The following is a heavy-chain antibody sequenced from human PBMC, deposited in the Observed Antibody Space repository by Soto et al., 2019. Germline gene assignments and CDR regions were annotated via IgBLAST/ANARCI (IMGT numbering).Heavy chain of an antibody. D-gene: IGHD6-6*01. CDR3: AREDYSSSSSFYYGMDV. Sequence: RGESLKISCKGSGYTFTDYWIGWVRQLPGKGLEWMGIIYPGDSDTRYSPSFQGHVTITVDKSTSTAYLQWNTLKASDTAMYYCAREDYSSSSSFYYGMDVWGQGTTV. CDR2: IYPGDSDT. V-gene: IGHV5-51*01. J-gene: IGHJ6*02. CDR1: GYTFTDYW.